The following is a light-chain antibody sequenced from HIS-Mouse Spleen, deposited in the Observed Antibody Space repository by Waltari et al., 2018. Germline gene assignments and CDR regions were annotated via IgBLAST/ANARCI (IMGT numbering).Light chain of an antibody. Sequence: SYELTQPPSVSVSPGQTARITCSGDALPKQYAYGYQQKPGQAPVLVIYKDSERPSGTPERFSGSSSGTTVTLTISGVQAEDEADYYCQSADSSGTYVVFGGGTKLTVL. CDR1: ALPKQY. CDR3: QSADSSGTYVV. V-gene: IGLV3-25*03. CDR2: KDS. J-gene: IGLJ2*01.